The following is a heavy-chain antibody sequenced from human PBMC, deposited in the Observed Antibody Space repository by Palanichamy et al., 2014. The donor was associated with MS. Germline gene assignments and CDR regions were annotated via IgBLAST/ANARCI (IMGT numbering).Heavy chain of an antibody. CDR3: ARESPIVADERGDAFDI. Sequence: VQLQESGPGLVKPSETLSLTCTVSGGSISSYYWSWIRQPPGKGLEWIGYIYYSGSTNYNPSLKSRVTISVDTSKNQFSLKLSSVTAADTAVYYCARESPIVADERGDAFDIWGQGTMVTVSS. CDR1: GGSISSYY. D-gene: IGHD5-12*01. V-gene: IGHV4-59*01. J-gene: IGHJ3*02. CDR2: IYYSGST.